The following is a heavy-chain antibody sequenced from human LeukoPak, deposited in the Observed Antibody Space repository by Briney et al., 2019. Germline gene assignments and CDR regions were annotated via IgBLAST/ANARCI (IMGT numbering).Heavy chain of an antibody. CDR1: GDSISTYY. CDR3: ARDQGYTYGGGYYFDY. J-gene: IGHJ4*02. Sequence: PSETLSLTCTVSGDSISTYYWTWIRQPPGKGLEWIGYIYYSGSANYNPSLKSRVTISLDTSKSQFSLKLSSVTAAVTAVYYCARDQGYTYGGGYYFDYWGQGTLVTVSA. CDR2: IYYSGSA. V-gene: IGHV4-59*01. D-gene: IGHD5-18*01.